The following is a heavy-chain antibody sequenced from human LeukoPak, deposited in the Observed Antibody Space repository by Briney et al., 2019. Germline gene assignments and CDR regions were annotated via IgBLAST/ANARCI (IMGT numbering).Heavy chain of an antibody. CDR1: GFTFSSYW. D-gene: IGHD2-8*01. J-gene: IGHJ4*02. V-gene: IGHV3-7*01. CDR2: IKQDGSEK. Sequence: GGSLRLSCAASGFTFSSYWMSWVRQAPGKGLEWVANIKQDGSEKYYVDSVKGRFTISRDNAKNSLYLQMNSLRAEDTAVYYCASPSEMVPFDYWGQGTLVTVSS. CDR3: ASPSEMVPFDY.